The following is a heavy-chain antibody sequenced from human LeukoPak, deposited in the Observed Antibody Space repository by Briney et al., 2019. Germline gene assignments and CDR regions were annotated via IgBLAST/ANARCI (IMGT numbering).Heavy chain of an antibody. J-gene: IGHJ5*02. Sequence: SETLSLTCTVSGGSLSSYYWSWIRQPPGKGLEWIGYIYYSGSTNYNPSLKSRVTISVDTSKNQFSLKLSSVTAADTAVYYCARWVLLWFGDDNWFDPWGQGTLVTVSS. CDR2: IYYSGST. D-gene: IGHD3-10*01. CDR1: GGSLSSYY. CDR3: ARWVLLWFGDDNWFDP. V-gene: IGHV4-59*12.